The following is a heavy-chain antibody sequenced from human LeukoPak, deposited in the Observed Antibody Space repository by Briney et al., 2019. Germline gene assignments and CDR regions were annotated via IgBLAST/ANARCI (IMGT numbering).Heavy chain of an antibody. CDR3: ARGVVVAATSYNWFDP. CDR2: ISSSGGST. J-gene: IGHJ5*02. Sequence: PGGSLRLSCAASGFTFSSYAMSWVRQAPGKGLEWVSAISSSGGSTYYADSVKGRFTISRDNSKNTLYLQMNSLRAEDTAVYYCARGVVVAATSYNWFDPWGQGTLVTVSS. V-gene: IGHV3-23*01. D-gene: IGHD2-15*01. CDR1: GFTFSSYA.